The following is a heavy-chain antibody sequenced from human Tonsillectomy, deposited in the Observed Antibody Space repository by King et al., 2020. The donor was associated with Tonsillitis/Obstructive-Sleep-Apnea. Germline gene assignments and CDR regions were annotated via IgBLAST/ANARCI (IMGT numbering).Heavy chain of an antibody. CDR1: GYTFTGYY. J-gene: IGHJ4*02. V-gene: IGHV1-2*06. CDR2: IKPDSGGT. Sequence: VQLVESGAEVKKPGASVKVSCKASGYTFTGYYMHWVRQAPGQGLEWMGRIKPDSGGTNYAQKFQGRVTMTRATSISAAYMELSGLNSDDTAVYYCARGSPYYYFDYWGQGTLVTVSS. D-gene: IGHD2-21*01. CDR3: ARGSPYYYFDY.